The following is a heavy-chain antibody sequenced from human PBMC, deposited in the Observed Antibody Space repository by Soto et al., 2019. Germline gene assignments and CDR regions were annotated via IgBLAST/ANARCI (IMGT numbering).Heavy chain of an antibody. J-gene: IGHJ4*02. V-gene: IGHV4-31*03. CDR2: IYYSGRT. D-gene: IGHD1-26*01. CDR1: GGSISSGGYF. CDR3: ARGSREENQPVGSWEYVDY. Sequence: TLSLTCTVSGGSISSGGYFWSWVRQHPGKGLEWIGNIYYSGRTYYNPSLKSRVTISVDTSKNQFSLKLSSVTAADTAVYYCARGSREENQPVGSWEYVDYWGQGTRVT.